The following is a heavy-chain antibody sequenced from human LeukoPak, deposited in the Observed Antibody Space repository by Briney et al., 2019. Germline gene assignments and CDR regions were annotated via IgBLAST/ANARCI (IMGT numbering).Heavy chain of an antibody. V-gene: IGHV1-24*01. J-gene: IGHJ6*02. Sequence: ASVKVSCKVSGYTLTELSMHWVRQAPGKGLEWMGGFDPEDGETIYAQKFQGRVTMTEDTSTDTAYMELSSLRSEDTAVYYCATMKVVAAIPFYGMDVWGQGTTVTVSS. D-gene: IGHD2-15*01. CDR2: FDPEDGET. CDR3: ATMKVVAAIPFYGMDV. CDR1: GYTLTELS.